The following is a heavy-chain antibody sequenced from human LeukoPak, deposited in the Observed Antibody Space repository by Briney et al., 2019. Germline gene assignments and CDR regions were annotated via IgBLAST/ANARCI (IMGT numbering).Heavy chain of an antibody. V-gene: IGHV3-30*02. Sequence: PGGSLRLSCAASGFTFSSYGMHWVRQAPGKGLEWVAVIWYGGSNKYYADSVKGRFTISRDNSKNTLYLQMNSLRAEDTAVYYCAKDGGIAARLAHYYYYMDVWGKGTTVTVSS. CDR2: IWYGGSNK. D-gene: IGHD6-6*01. CDR3: AKDGGIAARLAHYYYYMDV. CDR1: GFTFSSYG. J-gene: IGHJ6*03.